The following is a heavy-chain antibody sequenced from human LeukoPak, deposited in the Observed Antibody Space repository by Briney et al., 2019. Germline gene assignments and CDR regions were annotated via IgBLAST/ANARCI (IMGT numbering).Heavy chain of an antibody. CDR3: ARDGEYGTGSYYRGSFDY. CDR1: GYSFTAFY. V-gene: IGHV1-2*02. Sequence: GASVTVSCKASGYSFTAFYIHWVRQAPGQGLEWMGWINPRSGDTRYAQKFQGRVTMARDTSISTVYMDLSSLGSDDTAVYYCARDGEYGTGSYYRGSFDYWGQGILVTVSS. J-gene: IGHJ4*02. CDR2: INPRSGDT. D-gene: IGHD3-10*01.